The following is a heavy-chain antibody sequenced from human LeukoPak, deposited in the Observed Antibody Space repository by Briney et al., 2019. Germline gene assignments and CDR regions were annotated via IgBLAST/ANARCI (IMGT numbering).Heavy chain of an antibody. J-gene: IGHJ4*02. D-gene: IGHD3-22*01. CDR2: INHSGST. V-gene: IGHV4-34*01. CDR1: GGSFSGYY. Sequence: SETLSLTCAVYGGSFSGYYWSWIRQPPDKGLEWIGEINHSGSTNYNPSLKSRVTISVDTSKNQFSLKLSSVTAADTAAYYCARGPMKRRITMIVVVKGNSYFDYWGQGTLVTVSS. CDR3: ARGPMKRRITMIVVVKGNSYFDY.